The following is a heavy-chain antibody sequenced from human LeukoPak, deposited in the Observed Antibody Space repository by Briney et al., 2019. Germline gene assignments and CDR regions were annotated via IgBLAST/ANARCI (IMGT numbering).Heavy chain of an antibody. V-gene: IGHV3-48*01. CDR2: ISSSSSTI. CDR3: ARDRHKYNYDSGGYPPY. CDR1: GFTFSDYS. Sequence: GGSLRLSCAASGFTFSDYSMNWVRQAPGKGLEWVSYISSSSSTIYYADSVKGRFTISRDNAKDSLYLQMNTLRAEDTAVYYCARDRHKYNYDSGGYPPYWGQGTLVTVSS. J-gene: IGHJ4*02. D-gene: IGHD3-22*01.